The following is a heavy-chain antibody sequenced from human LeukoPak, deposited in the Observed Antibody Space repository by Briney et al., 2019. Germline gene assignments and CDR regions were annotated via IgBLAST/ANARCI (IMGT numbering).Heavy chain of an antibody. J-gene: IGHJ5*02. D-gene: IGHD5/OR15-5a*01. V-gene: IGHV2-70*11. CDR2: IEWDDDE. Sequence: SGPTLVNPTPTLTLTCTFSGFSLSTRGLGVNWIRQPPGKALEWLERIEWDDDEYYSTSLKTRLTISKDTSKNQVVLTRTNMDPVDTATYYGARGRLYFDPWGQGTLVTVSS. CDR3: ARGRLYFDP. CDR1: GFSLSTRGLG.